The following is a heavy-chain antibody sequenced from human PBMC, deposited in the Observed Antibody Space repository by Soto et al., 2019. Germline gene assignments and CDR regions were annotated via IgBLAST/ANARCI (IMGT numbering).Heavy chain of an antibody. Sequence: GASVKVSCKASGYTFTSYAMHWVRQAPGQRLEWMGWINAGNGNTKYSQKFQGRVTITRDTSASTAYMELSSLRSEDTAVYYCASLGAYSSSWYGYFQHWGQGTLVTVSS. V-gene: IGHV1-3*01. J-gene: IGHJ1*01. CDR1: GYTFTSYA. D-gene: IGHD6-13*01. CDR2: INAGNGNT. CDR3: ASLGAYSSSWYGYFQH.